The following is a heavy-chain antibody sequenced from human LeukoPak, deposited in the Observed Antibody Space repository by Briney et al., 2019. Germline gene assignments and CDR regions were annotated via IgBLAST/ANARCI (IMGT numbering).Heavy chain of an antibody. CDR3: AKDLGTHSSSFYFDY. D-gene: IGHD6-6*01. CDR1: GFTFSSYS. J-gene: IGHJ4*02. V-gene: IGHV3-48*01. Sequence: GGSLRLSCAASGFTFSSYSMNWVRQAPGKGLEWVSYISSSSSTIYYADSVKGRFTIFRDNSKNTLYLQINSLRAEDTAVYFCAKDLGTHSSSFYFDYWGQGTLVTVSS. CDR2: ISSSSSTI.